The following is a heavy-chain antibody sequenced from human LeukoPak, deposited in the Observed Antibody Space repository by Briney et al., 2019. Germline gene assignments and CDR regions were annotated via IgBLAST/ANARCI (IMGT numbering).Heavy chain of an antibody. V-gene: IGHV3-23*01. Sequence: PGGSLRLSCVASGITFSNYGMHWVRQAPGKGLEWVSAISNNGGYTYYADSVQGRFTISRDNSKSTLCLQMNSLRAEDTAVYYCAKQLGYCSDGSCYFPYWGQGTLVTVSS. J-gene: IGHJ4*02. CDR1: GITFSNYG. CDR2: ISNNGGYT. D-gene: IGHD2-15*01. CDR3: AKQLGYCSDGSCYFPY.